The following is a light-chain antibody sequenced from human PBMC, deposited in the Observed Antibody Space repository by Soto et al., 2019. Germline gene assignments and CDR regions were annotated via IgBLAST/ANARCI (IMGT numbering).Light chain of an antibody. CDR3: QQYYSYPRT. V-gene: IGKV1-8*01. J-gene: IGKJ1*01. Sequence: IQMTQSPSTLPSSTGDRVTITFRASQGISSYLAWYQQKPGKAPKLLIYAASTLQSRVPSRFSGSGSGTDFTLTISCLQSGDFATYYCQQYYSYPRTFGQGTKVDIK. CDR1: QGISSY. CDR2: AAS.